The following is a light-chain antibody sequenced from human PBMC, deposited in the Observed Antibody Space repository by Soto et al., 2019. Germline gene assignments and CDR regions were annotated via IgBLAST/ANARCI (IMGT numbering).Light chain of an antibody. J-gene: IGKJ5*01. Sequence: DIQMTQSPSSLSASVGDRVTVTCRTSQNIYNYLNWYQQQPGKAPKLLIYAASSVQSGVPLRFSGTGSGTDFTLTISSLQPEYFANYYCEQTYSTPVTFGQGTRLEVK. CDR3: EQTYSTPVT. CDR1: QNIYNY. CDR2: AAS. V-gene: IGKV1-39*01.